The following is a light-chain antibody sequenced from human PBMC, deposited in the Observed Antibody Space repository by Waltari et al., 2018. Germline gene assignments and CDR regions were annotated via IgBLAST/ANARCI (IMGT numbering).Light chain of an antibody. J-gene: IGLJ2*01. CDR3: QVWDTTGDHVV. CDR2: DDR. CDR1: NIAAKR. V-gene: IGLV3-21*02. Sequence: SYVLTQPPSVSVPPGRTARITCTGNNIAAKRVHWYRQKPGQAPVLVVRDDRDRPSGTPERVSGSNSGNTATLTVSRVEAGDEAVYYCQVWDTTGDHVVFGGGTRLTVL.